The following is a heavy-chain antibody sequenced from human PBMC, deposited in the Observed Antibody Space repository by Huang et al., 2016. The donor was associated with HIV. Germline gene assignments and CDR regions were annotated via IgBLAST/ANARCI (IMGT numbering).Heavy chain of an antibody. Sequence: EVQLVESGGGLVKPGGSLRLSCVASGFTFTNYAMNWVRQAPGNGLEWVSAIGSSSSYIYYADQVKGRFTISRDDARNSLYLQMNSLRAEDTAVYYCARPQGDKVRGIIRSYYYYYGMDVWGRGTTVTVSS. CDR1: GFTFTNYA. J-gene: IGHJ6*02. CDR2: IGSSSSYI. D-gene: IGHD3-10*01. V-gene: IGHV3-21*06. CDR3: ARPQGDKVRGIIRSYYYYYGMDV.